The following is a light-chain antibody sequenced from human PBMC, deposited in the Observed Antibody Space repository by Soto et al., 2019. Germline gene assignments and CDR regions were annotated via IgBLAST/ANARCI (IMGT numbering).Light chain of an antibody. V-gene: IGLV1-40*01. CDR2: ENN. CDR1: SSNIGAGYE. Sequence: QSVLTQPPSVSEAPGQRVTISCTGSSSNIGAGYEAHWYQQVPGTAPKLLIYENNNRPSGVPDRFSGSKSGTSASLAITGLQAEEEAEYDCQSYDSSLSGYVFGPGTKLTVL. CDR3: QSYDSSLSGYV. J-gene: IGLJ1*01.